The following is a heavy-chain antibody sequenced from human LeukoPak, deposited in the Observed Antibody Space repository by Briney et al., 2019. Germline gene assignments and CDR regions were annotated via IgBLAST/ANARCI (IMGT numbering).Heavy chain of an antibody. CDR2: IKSKTDGGTT. CDR3: TTGGYGGQFDY. D-gene: IGHD5-12*01. V-gene: IGHV3-15*01. J-gene: IGHJ4*02. CDR1: GFAFSNAW. Sequence: PGGSLRLSCAASGFAFSNAWMSWVRQAPGNGLEWVGSIKSKTDGGTTDYAAPVKGRFTISRDDSKNTLYLQMNSLKTEDTAVYYCTTGGYGGQFDYWGQGTLVTVYS.